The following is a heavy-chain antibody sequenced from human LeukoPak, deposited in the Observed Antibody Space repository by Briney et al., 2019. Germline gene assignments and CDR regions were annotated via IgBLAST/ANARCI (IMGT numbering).Heavy chain of an antibody. CDR1: GFTFSNYG. CDR3: AKRSNFWTGYLDY. J-gene: IGHJ4*02. Sequence: GGSLRLSCAASGFTFSNYGIHWVRQAPGKGLEWVAVIWYDRSNKYYADSVKGRFTISRDNSKDTLFLQMNSLRTEDTAVYYCAKRSNFWTGYLDYWGQGTLVTVSS. D-gene: IGHD3/OR15-3a*01. V-gene: IGHV3-33*06. CDR2: IWYDRSNK.